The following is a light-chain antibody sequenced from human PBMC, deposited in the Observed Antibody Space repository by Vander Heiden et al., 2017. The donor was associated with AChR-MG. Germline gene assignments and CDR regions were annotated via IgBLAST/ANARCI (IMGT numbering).Light chain of an antibody. J-gene: IGKJ4*01. CDR3: QHTNSFPLT. Sequence: DIQMTQSPSSVSASIGDGVTITCRASQDISNWLAWYQQKPGKAPNLLIHGASRLHSGVPSRFSGSGSGTDFTLTISSLQPEDYATYYCQHTNSFPLTFGGGTKVEIK. CDR1: QDISNW. V-gene: IGKV1-12*01. CDR2: GAS.